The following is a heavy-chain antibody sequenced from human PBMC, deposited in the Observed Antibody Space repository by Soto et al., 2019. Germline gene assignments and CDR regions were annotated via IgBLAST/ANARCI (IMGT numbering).Heavy chain of an antibody. D-gene: IGHD6-13*01. V-gene: IGHV1-18*01. CDR1: GYTFTSYG. CDR3: ARAAAGLDYYYGMDV. Sequence: QVQLVQSGAEVKKPGASVKVSCKASGYTFTSYGISWVRQAPGQGLEWMGWISAYNGNTNYAPKLQGRVTMTTDTSTSTAYMELRSLRSDATAVYYCARAAAGLDYYYGMDVWGQGTTVTVSS. CDR2: ISAYNGNT. J-gene: IGHJ6*02.